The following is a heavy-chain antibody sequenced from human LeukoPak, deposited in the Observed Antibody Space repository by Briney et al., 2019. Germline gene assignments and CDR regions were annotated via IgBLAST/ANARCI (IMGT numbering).Heavy chain of an antibody. CDR1: GFTFSSCG. J-gene: IGHJ4*02. CDR2: ISSSSSTI. Sequence: GGSLRLSCAASGFTFSSCGMTWVRQAPGKGLEWVSYISSSSSTIYYADSVKGRFTISRDNSKNTLYLQMNSLRVEDTAVYYCARISDFWGQGALVTVSS. V-gene: IGHV3-48*01. CDR3: ARISDF.